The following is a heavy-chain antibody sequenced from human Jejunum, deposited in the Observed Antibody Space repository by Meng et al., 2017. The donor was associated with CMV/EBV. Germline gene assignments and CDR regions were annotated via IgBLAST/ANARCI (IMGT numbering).Heavy chain of an antibody. CDR2: ISGIGGST. D-gene: IGHD3-22*01. Sequence: GLTFTSYARGGGRQAPGKGREGVSGISGIGGSTYYANSVKGRFTISRDISKNTLYLEMNSLKAEDTAVYFCATDRLSSGYYNDYWSQGTLVTVSS. CDR3: ATDRLSSGYYNDY. CDR1: GLTFTSYA. J-gene: IGHJ4*02. V-gene: IGHV3-23*01.